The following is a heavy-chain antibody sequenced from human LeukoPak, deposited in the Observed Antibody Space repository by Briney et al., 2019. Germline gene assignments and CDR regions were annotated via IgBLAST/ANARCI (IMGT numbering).Heavy chain of an antibody. CDR3: AREGVLDAFDI. Sequence: SETLSLTCTVSGGSISSYYWSWIRQPPGKGLEWIGYIYYSGSTNYNPSLKSRVTISVDTSKNQFSLKLSSVTAADTAVYYCAREGVLDAFDIWGQGTMGTVSS. V-gene: IGHV4-59*01. J-gene: IGHJ3*02. CDR1: GGSISSYY. CDR2: IYYSGST.